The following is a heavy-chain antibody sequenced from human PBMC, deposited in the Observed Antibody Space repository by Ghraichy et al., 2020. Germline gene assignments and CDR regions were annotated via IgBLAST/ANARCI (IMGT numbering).Heavy chain of an antibody. Sequence: GGSLRLSCAASGFTFSSYWMSWVRQAPGKGLEWVANIKQDGSEKYYEDSVKGRFTISRDNAKNSLYLQMNSLRAEDTAVYYCARDYNMVYSSSWYPPNYYGMDVWGQGTTVTVSS. CDR3: ARDYNMVYSSSWYPPNYYGMDV. D-gene: IGHD6-13*01. CDR1: GFTFSSYW. CDR2: IKQDGSEK. J-gene: IGHJ6*02. V-gene: IGHV3-7*01.